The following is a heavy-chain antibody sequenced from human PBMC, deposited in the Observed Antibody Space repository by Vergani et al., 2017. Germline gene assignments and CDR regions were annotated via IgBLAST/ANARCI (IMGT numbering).Heavy chain of an antibody. CDR2: IDHTGRP. CDR3: ARVNTETNGHLYYCYYMDV. D-gene: IGHD4-11*01. CDR1: GGSFTSYH. V-gene: IGHV4-34*01. J-gene: IGHJ6*03. Sequence: QVQLQQWGGGLLKPSETLSLTCVVNGGSFTSYHWTWIRQSPGEGLEWVGDIDHTGRPDYNPSLKSRPTMSVDKSRNQFSLTLNSVTATDTAIYFCARVNTETNGHLYYCYYMDVWGQGSAVTV.